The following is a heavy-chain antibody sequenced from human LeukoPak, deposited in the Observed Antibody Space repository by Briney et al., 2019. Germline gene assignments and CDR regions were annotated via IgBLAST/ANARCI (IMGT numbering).Heavy chain of an antibody. J-gene: IGHJ4*02. CDR1: GYTFTSYG. CDR3: ARAPYYYGSGSYYDFDY. D-gene: IGHD3-10*01. Sequence: ASVKVSCKASGYTFTSYGISWVRQAPGQGLEWMGWINAGNGNTKYSQKFQGRVTITRDTSASTAYMELSSLRSEDTAVYYCARAPYYYGSGSYYDFDYWGQGTLVTVSS. CDR2: INAGNGNT. V-gene: IGHV1-3*01.